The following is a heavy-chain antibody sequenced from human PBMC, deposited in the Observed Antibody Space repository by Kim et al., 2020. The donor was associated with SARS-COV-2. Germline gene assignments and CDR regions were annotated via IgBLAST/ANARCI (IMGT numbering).Heavy chain of an antibody. V-gene: IGHV3-23*01. CDR3: AKLLRSGYSSGWYGVY. J-gene: IGHJ4*02. CDR1: GFTFSSYA. D-gene: IGHD6-19*01. Sequence: GGSLRLSCAASGFTFSSYAMSWVRQAPGKGLEWVSAISGSGGSTYYADSVKGRFTISRDNSKNTLYLQMNSLRAEDTAVYYCAKLLRSGYSSGWYGVYWGQGTLVTVSS. CDR2: ISGSGGST.